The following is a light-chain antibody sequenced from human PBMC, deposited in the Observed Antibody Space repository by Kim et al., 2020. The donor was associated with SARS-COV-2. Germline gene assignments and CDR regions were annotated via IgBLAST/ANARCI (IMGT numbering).Light chain of an antibody. V-gene: IGKV3-15*01. CDR2: DSS. CDR1: QTIDRD. Sequence: VSLGDGATLSCRASQTIDRDLAWYQPKPGQPPRLLIYDSSTRAPGVPARFHGSGSGTDFTLTINSLQSEDLAVYYCQHYNEWPPWTFGRGTKLDI. CDR3: QHYNEWPPWT. J-gene: IGKJ1*01.